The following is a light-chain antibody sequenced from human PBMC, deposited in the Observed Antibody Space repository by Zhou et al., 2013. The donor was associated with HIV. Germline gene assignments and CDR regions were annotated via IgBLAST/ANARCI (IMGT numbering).Light chain of an antibody. V-gene: IGKV3-20*01. CDR2: GAS. Sequence: DIVLTQSPGTLSLSPGERATLSCRASQSVDSTYLAWYQHKPGQAPRLLIYGASSRAPGIPDRFSGRGSGTAFTLTISRLEPEDFAVYYCQQYAHSPLSFGGGTKVEIK. J-gene: IGKJ4*01. CDR3: QQYAHSPLS. CDR1: QSVDSTY.